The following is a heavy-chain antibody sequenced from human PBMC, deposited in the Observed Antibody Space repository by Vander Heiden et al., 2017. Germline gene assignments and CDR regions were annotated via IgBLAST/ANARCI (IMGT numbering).Heavy chain of an antibody. D-gene: IGHD3-10*01. Sequence: EVQLLESGGGLVQPGRSLRLSCAASGVTFRSIAISRARQAPGKGLGWGSAISGSGGSTYYADSVKGRFTISRDNSKNTLYLQMNSLRAEDTAVYYCAKPNPHYGAYDYWGQGTLVTVSS. V-gene: IGHV3-23*01. J-gene: IGHJ4*02. CDR3: AKPNPHYGAYDY. CDR1: GVTFRSIA. CDR2: ISGSGGST.